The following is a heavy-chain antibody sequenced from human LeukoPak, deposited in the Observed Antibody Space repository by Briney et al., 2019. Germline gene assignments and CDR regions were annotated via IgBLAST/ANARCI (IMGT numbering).Heavy chain of an antibody. CDR1: GYTFTSYY. Sequence: ASVKVSCKASGYTFTSYYMYWVRQAPGQGLEWMGIINPSGGSTSYAQKFQGRVTMTRDTSTSTVYMELSSLRSEDTAVYYCARDRDLNYYTNWFDPWGQGTLVTVSS. CDR3: ARDRDLNYYTNWFDP. D-gene: IGHD3-10*01. V-gene: IGHV1-46*01. CDR2: INPSGGST. J-gene: IGHJ5*02.